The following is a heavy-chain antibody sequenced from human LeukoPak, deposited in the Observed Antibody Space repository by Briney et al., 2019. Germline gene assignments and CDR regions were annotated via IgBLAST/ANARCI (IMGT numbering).Heavy chain of an antibody. Sequence: GGSLRLSCAASGFTVSDHYISWGRHAPGQGLESVSLIYSGWTTLYADSVKGRFTISRENSKNTLYLKMNSLRAEDTAVYYGARDRHQGAFDMWGQGTMVIVSS. D-gene: IGHD2-2*01. CDR2: IYSGWTT. CDR3: ARDRHQGAFDM. V-gene: IGHV3-53*01. J-gene: IGHJ3*02. CDR1: GFTVSDHY.